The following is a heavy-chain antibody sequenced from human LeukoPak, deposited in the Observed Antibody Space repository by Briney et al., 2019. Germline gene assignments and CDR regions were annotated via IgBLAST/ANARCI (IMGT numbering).Heavy chain of an antibody. CDR1: GFTFSAYG. V-gene: IGHV3-48*04. CDR2: ITSSSTTM. CDR3: AMSFDY. J-gene: IGHJ4*02. Sequence: GGSLRLSCAASGFTFSAYGMNWVRQAPGKGLEWVSSITSSSTTMYYADSVKGRFTISRDNAKNSLYLQMNSLRAEDTAVYYCAMSFDYWGQGTLVTVSP.